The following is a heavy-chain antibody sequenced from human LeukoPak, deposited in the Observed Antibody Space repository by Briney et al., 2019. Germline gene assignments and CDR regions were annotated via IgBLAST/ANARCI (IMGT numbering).Heavy chain of an antibody. CDR1: GYRFTSYW. Sequence: GESLKISCQASGYRFTSYWIGWIRQKPGRGPELMGLIYPADSDIKYRPPFEGQVTISVDNANNITFLQWSGLRASDTAIYYCARLDDRSGLYAGWFDPWGQGSLVTVST. CDR2: IYPADSDI. D-gene: IGHD2-8*02. J-gene: IGHJ5*02. CDR3: ARLDDRSGLYAGWFDP. V-gene: IGHV5-51*01.